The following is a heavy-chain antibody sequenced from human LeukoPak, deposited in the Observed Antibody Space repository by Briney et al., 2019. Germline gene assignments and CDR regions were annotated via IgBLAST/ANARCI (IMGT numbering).Heavy chain of an antibody. CDR2: IIPIFGTA. V-gene: IGHV1-69*01. CDR3: ARDGNGILTGYYKAPLDY. CDR1: GGTFSSYA. J-gene: IGHJ4*02. Sequence: SVKVTCKASGGTFSSYAISWVRQAPGQGLEWMGGIIPIFGTANYAQKLQGRVTITADESTSTAYMELSSLRSEDTAVYYCARDGNGILTGYYKAPLDYWGQGTLVTVSS. D-gene: IGHD3-9*01.